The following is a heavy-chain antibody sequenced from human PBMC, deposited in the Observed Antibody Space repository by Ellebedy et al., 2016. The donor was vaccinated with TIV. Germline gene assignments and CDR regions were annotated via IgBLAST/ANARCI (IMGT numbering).Heavy chain of an antibody. V-gene: IGHV4-34*01. D-gene: IGHD3-10*01. J-gene: IGHJ5*02. Sequence: SETLSLXCAVYGGSFSGYYWSWIRQPPGKGLEWIGEINHSGTTNYNPSLKSRVTMLVDTSKNQFSLNLNSVTAADMGLYICARARYYYGSGNLRPWFDPWGQGTLVTVSS. CDR3: ARARYYYGSGNLRPWFDP. CDR1: GGSFSGYY. CDR2: INHSGTT.